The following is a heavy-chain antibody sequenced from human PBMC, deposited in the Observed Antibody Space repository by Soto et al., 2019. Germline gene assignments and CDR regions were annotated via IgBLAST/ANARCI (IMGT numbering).Heavy chain of an antibody. Sequence: SVKVSCKASGGTFSSYAISWVRQAPGQGLEWMGGIIPIFGTANYAQKFQGRVTITADESTSTAYMELSSLRSEDTAVYYCASASYYDSSGYPDAFDIWGQGTIVTV. CDR3: ASASYYDSSGYPDAFDI. J-gene: IGHJ3*02. V-gene: IGHV1-69*13. D-gene: IGHD3-22*01. CDR2: IIPIFGTA. CDR1: GGTFSSYA.